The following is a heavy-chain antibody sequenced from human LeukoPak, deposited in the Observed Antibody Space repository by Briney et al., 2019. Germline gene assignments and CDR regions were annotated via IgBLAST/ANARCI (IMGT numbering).Heavy chain of an antibody. CDR2: MNPNSGNT. D-gene: IGHD3-9*01. CDR1: GYTLTGSY. Sequence: ASVKVSCKASGYTLTGSYIHWVRQATGQGLEWMGWMNPNSGNTGYAQKFQGRVTMTRNTSISTAYMELSSLRSEDTAVYYCARVKTLRYFDWSIYYYYYMDVWGKGTTVTISS. CDR3: ARVKTLRYFDWSIYYYYYMDV. J-gene: IGHJ6*03. V-gene: IGHV1-8*02.